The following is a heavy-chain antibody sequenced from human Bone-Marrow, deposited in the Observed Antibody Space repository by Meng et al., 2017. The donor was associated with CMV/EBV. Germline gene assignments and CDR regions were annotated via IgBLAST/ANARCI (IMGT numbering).Heavy chain of an antibody. CDR2: INPNSGGT. Sequence: ASVKVSCKTSGYSFTAYHIHWVRQAPGHGLEWMGWINPNSGGTNYAQKFQGRVTMTRDTSISTAYMELSRLRSDDTAVYYCARGRWLFDYWGQGTLVTVSS. J-gene: IGHJ4*02. CDR3: ARGRWLFDY. V-gene: IGHV1-2*02. CDR1: GYSFTAYH. D-gene: IGHD4-23*01.